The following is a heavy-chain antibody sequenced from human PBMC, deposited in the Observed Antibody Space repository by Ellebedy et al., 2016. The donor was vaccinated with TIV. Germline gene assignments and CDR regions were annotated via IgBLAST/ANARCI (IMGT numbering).Heavy chain of an antibody. D-gene: IGHD6-19*01. CDR1: GYTFTDYF. CDR2: INPSSGST. CDR3: ARSRSSGWLHTPDY. Sequence: AASVKVSCKASGYTFTDYFIHWVRQAPGQGPEGMGIINPSSGSTTYAQKLQGRVTMTRDTSTSAVYMELSSLRSEDTAVYFCARSRSSGWLHTPDYWGRGTLVTVSS. J-gene: IGHJ4*02. V-gene: IGHV1-46*04.